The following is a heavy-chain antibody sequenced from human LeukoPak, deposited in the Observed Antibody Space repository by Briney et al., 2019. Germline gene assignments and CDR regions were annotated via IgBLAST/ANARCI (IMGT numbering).Heavy chain of an antibody. CDR2: IYYSGSK. Sequence: GSLRLSCAASGFTFSDYYMSWIRQPPGKGLEWIGSIYYSGSKYYNPSLKSRVTISIDTSRNQFSLRLNSMTAADTAVYYCARDGRFGELRDFDYWGQGTLVTVSS. CDR3: ARDGRFGELRDFDY. V-gene: IGHV4-38-2*02. D-gene: IGHD3-10*01. CDR1: GFTFSDYY. J-gene: IGHJ4*02.